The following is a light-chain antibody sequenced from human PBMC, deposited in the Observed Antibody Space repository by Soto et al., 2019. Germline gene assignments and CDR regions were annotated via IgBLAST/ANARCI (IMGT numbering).Light chain of an antibody. CDR2: KAS. CDR1: TGISTW. J-gene: IGKJ4*01. V-gene: IGKV1-5*03. Sequence: DSQMTQSPSTLAASVGERITITCRSSTGISTWLAWYQQKPGKAPKPLIYKASTLESGVPSRFSGSGSGTEFTLTIISLQPDDFATYYCQQYNSYSLTFGGGTKVDIK. CDR3: QQYNSYSLT.